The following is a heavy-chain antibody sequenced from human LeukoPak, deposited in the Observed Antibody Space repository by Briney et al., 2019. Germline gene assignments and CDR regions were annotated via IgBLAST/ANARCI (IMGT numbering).Heavy chain of an antibody. Sequence: GGSLRLSCVASGFTFSSYSMHWVRQAPGKGLEWVSYISSTSNTIYYADSVKGRFTISRDNAKNSLYLQMNSQRDEGSAVYYCARGTQRAFDIWGQGTMVTVSS. D-gene: IGHD2-2*01. V-gene: IGHV3-48*02. CDR1: GFTFSSYS. CDR2: ISSTSNTI. J-gene: IGHJ3*02. CDR3: ARGTQRAFDI.